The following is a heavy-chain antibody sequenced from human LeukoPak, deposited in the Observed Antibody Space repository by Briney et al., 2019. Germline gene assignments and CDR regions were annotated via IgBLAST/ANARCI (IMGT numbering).Heavy chain of an antibody. CDR2: FDPEDGET. J-gene: IGHJ2*01. D-gene: IGHD3-22*01. CDR3: ATATPQIVVVMGVVGYFDL. CDR1: GYTLTELS. Sequence: ASVTVSCKVSGYTLTELSMHWVRQAPGKGLEWMGGFDPEDGETIYAQKFQGRVTMTEDTSTDTAYMELSSLRSEDTAVYYCATATPQIVVVMGVVGYFDLWGRGTLVTVSS. V-gene: IGHV1-24*01.